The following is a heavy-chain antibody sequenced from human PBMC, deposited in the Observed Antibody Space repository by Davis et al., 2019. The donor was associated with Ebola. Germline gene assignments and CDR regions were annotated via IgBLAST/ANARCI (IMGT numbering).Heavy chain of an antibody. CDR3: ARLPAGHDYYYYMDV. D-gene: IGHD2-2*01. Sequence: HRESLKISCKGSGYSFTSYWIGWVRQMPGKGLEWMGIIYPGDSDTRYSPSFQGQVTISADKSISTAYLQWSSLKASDTAMYYCARLPAGHDYYYYMDVWGTGTTVTVSS. V-gene: IGHV5-51*01. J-gene: IGHJ6*03. CDR1: GYSFTSYW. CDR2: IYPGDSDT.